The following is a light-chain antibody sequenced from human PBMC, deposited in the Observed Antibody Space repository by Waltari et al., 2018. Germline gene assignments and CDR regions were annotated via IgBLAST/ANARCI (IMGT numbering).Light chain of an antibody. V-gene: IGKV1-5*03. CDR3: QQYNSYSLLS. CDR2: KAS. CDR1: QSIRKW. Sequence: DIQMTQSPSPLSASAGARVIFSCRASQSIRKWLAWYQQKPGKAPKLLIYKASTLESGVPSRFSGSGSGTEFTLTISSLQPEDFATYYCQQYNSYSLLSFGGGTKVEIK. J-gene: IGKJ4*01.